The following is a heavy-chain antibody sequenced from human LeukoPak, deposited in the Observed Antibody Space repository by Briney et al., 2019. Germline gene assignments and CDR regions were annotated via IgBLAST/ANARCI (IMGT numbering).Heavy chain of an antibody. CDR1: GGSISSGSYY. V-gene: IGHV4-61*02. D-gene: IGHD5-18*01. Sequence: PSETLSLTCTVSGGSISSGSYYWSWIRQPAGKGLEWSGRIYTSGSTNYNPSLKSRVTISVDTSKNQFSLKLSSVTAADTAVYYCARDGIQLWHFDYWGQGTLVTVSS. CDR2: IYTSGST. CDR3: ARDGIQLWHFDY. J-gene: IGHJ4*02.